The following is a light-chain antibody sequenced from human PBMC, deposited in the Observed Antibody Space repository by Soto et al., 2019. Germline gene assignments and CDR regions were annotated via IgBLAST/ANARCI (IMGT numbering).Light chain of an antibody. CDR2: KAS. J-gene: IGKJ1*01. Sequence: DIQMTQSPSILSASVGDRVTITCRASQSISSWLAWYQQKPGKAPKLLIYKASTLKSGVPSRFSGSGSGTEFTLTITSLQPEDFATYYCHQVYTYPRTFGQGTKVDIK. V-gene: IGKV1-5*03. CDR1: QSISSW. CDR3: HQVYTYPRT.